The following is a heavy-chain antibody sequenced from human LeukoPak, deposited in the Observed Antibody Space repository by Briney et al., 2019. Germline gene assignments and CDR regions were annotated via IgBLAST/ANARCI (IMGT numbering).Heavy chain of an antibody. Sequence: ASVKVSCKASGYTFTGYYMHWVRQAPGQGLEWMGIINPSGGSTSYAQKFQGRVTMTTDTSTSTAYMELRSLRSDDTAVYYCARAGYYYDSSGYPNDYWGQGTLVTVSS. CDR2: INPSGGST. J-gene: IGHJ4*02. CDR1: GYTFTGYY. CDR3: ARAGYYYDSSGYPNDY. D-gene: IGHD3-22*01. V-gene: IGHV1-46*01.